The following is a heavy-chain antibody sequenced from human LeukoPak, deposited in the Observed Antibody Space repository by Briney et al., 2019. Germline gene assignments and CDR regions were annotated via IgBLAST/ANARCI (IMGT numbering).Heavy chain of an antibody. Sequence: ASVKVSCKASGYTFTSYYMHWVRQAPGQGLEWMGIINPSGGSTSYAQKFQGRVTMTRDTSTSTVYMELSSLRSEDTAVYYRATSLEGYCSSTSCYRFQHWGQGTLVTVSS. CDR3: ATSLEGYCSSTSCYRFQH. J-gene: IGHJ1*01. V-gene: IGHV1-46*01. CDR2: INPSGGST. D-gene: IGHD2-2*01. CDR1: GYTFTSYY.